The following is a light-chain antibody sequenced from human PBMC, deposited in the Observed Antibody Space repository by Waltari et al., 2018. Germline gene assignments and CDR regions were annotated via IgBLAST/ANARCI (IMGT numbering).Light chain of an antibody. J-gene: IGKJ5*01. CDR3: QQYKNWPRGT. CDR1: QSVSSN. Sequence: EIVMTQSPATLSVSPGERATLSCRASQSVSSNLAWYQKKPVQSPRLLIYGASTRATGIPARFSGSGSGTEFTLTISSLQCEDFAVYYCQQYKNWPRGTFGQGTRLEIK. V-gene: IGKV3-15*01. CDR2: GAS.